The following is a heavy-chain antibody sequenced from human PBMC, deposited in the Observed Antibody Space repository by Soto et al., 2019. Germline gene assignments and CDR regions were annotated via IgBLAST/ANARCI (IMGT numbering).Heavy chain of an antibody. D-gene: IGHD2-15*01. CDR1: GYTFTSYG. V-gene: IGHV1-18*01. Sequence: QVPLVQSGAEVKKPGASVKVSCKASGYTFTSYGISWVRQAPGQGLEWMGWISAYNGNTNYAQKLQGRVTMTTDTSTSTAYMELRSLRSDDTAVYYCARDPPLYCSGGSCSNWFDPWGQGTLVTVSS. CDR3: ARDPPLYCSGGSCSNWFDP. J-gene: IGHJ5*02. CDR2: ISAYNGNT.